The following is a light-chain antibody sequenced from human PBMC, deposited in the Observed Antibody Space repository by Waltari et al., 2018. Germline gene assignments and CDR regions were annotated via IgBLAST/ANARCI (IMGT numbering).Light chain of an antibody. V-gene: IGLV2-14*03. J-gene: IGLJ2*01. Sequence: QSALLQPASLSASPGQSSTISCTGTSNDIRAYDFVSWHQQHPGKVPKLIIYDVDIRPSGISNRFSDSKSGNTASLTISGLQAEDDSDYYCSSFTTSKTRVFGGGTRVTVL. CDR3: SSFTTSKTRV. CDR1: SNDIRAYDF. CDR2: DVD.